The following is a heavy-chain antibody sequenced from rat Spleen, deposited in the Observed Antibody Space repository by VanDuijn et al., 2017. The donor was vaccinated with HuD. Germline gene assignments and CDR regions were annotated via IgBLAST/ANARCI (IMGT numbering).Heavy chain of an antibody. CDR3: ANSPFDY. CDR1: GFSLTSYN. V-gene: IGHV2-30*01. Sequence: QVQLKESGPGLVQPSQTLSLTCTVSGFSLTSYNVHWVRQPPGKGLEWMGAIWSGGSTDYNSALKSRLSISRDTSKSQVFLKMNSLQTEDTATYYCANSPFDYWGQGVMVTVSS. D-gene: IGHD1-1*01. J-gene: IGHJ2*01. CDR2: IWSGGST.